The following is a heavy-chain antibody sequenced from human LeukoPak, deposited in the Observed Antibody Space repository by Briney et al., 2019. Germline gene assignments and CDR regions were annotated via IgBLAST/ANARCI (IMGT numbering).Heavy chain of an antibody. CDR3: ASVSGWYEAFDV. V-gene: IGHV4-59*08. D-gene: IGHD6-19*01. Sequence: SETLSLTCTVSHGSINSNYWSWIRQPPGKGLEWIGYIYYSGSTKYNPSLKSRVTISLDSSKNQFSMKLRSVTAADTAVYYCASVSGWYEAFDVWGQGTKVAVSS. CDR1: HGSINSNY. CDR2: IYYSGST. J-gene: IGHJ3*01.